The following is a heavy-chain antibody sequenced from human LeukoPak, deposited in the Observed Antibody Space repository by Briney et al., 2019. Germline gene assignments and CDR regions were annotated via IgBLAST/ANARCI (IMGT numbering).Heavy chain of an antibody. CDR3: ARPHYDILTGYPTWFDP. CDR2: IYYSGST. Sequence: SETMSLTCTVSGRSISSDYWSWIRQPPGKGLEWIGHIYYSGSTNYNPSLKSRVTISVDTSKYQFSLKLSSVTAADTAVYYCARPHYDILTGYPTWFDPWGQGTLVTVSS. J-gene: IGHJ5*02. CDR1: GRSISSDY. D-gene: IGHD3-9*01. V-gene: IGHV4-59*01.